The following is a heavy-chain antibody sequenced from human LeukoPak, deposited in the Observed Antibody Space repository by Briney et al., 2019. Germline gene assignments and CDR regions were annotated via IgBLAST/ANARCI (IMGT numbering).Heavy chain of an antibody. CDR1: GGSFSGYY. CDR3: ARVQSVHDSSGYYYRVTPYFDY. Sequence: KPSETLSLTCAVYGGSFSGYYWSWIRQPPGKGLEWIGEINHSGSTNYNPSLKSRVTISVDTSKNQFSLKLSSVTAADTAVYYCARVQSVHDSSGYYYRVTPYFDYWGQGTLVTVSS. J-gene: IGHJ4*02. V-gene: IGHV4-34*01. D-gene: IGHD3-22*01. CDR2: INHSGST.